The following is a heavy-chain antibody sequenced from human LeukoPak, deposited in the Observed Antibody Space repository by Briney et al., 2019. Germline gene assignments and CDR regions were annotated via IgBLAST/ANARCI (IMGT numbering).Heavy chain of an antibody. CDR3: ARVFTMVRGAFDP. D-gene: IGHD3-10*01. Sequence: SVKVSCKASGGTFISYAISWVRQAPGQGLEWMGGIIPIFGTANYAQKFQGRGTITEDESTSTAYMELSSLRSEDTAVYYCARVFTMVRGAFDPWGQGTLVTVSS. J-gene: IGHJ5*02. CDR2: IIPIFGTA. V-gene: IGHV1-69*13. CDR1: GGTFISYA.